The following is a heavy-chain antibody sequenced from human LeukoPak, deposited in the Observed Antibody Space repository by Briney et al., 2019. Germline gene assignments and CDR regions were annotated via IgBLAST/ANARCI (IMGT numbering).Heavy chain of an antibody. Sequence: PSETLSLTCTVSGYSISSGYYWGWIRQPPGKGLEWIGSIYHSGSTYYNPSLKSRVTISVDTSKNQFSLKLSSVTAADTAVYYCARDREQKWWSWGQGTLVTVSS. CDR1: GYSISSGYY. V-gene: IGHV4-38-2*02. CDR3: ARDREQKWWS. D-gene: IGHD2-15*01. CDR2: IYHSGST. J-gene: IGHJ4*02.